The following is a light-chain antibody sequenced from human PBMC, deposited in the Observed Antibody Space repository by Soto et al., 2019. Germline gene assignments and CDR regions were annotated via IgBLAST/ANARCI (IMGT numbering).Light chain of an antibody. CDR2: DAS. Sequence: DIQMTQSPSSLSASVGDRVTIACQASQDISKYLNWYQFRPGQAPKLRIYDASNLETGVPSRFRGSGSGTHFTLTIISLQPEDVATYYCQQYDNLLALTFGGGTKVQIK. V-gene: IGKV1-33*01. J-gene: IGKJ4*01. CDR3: QQYDNLLALT. CDR1: QDISKY.